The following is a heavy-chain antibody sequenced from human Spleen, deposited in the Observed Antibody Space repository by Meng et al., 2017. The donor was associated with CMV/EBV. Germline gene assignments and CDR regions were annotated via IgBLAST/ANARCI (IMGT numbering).Heavy chain of an antibody. CDR1: GITFSTYV. V-gene: IGHV3-30*19. D-gene: IGHD6-19*01. J-gene: IGHJ4*02. Sequence: GITFSTYVMRWVRQAPGKGLEWVALLSYNGGDKYYADSVKGRFTISRDNSKNTLYMQMNSLRDGDTAVYFCARGAGSSGLYGRGDYWGQGTLVTVSS. CDR3: ARGAGSSGLYGRGDY. CDR2: LSYNGGDK.